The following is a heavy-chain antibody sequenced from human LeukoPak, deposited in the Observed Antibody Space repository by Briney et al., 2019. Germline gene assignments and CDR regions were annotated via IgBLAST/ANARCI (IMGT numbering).Heavy chain of an antibody. Sequence: SQTLSLTCAVSGGSISSGGYSWSWIRQPPGKGLEWIGHIYHSGSTYYNPSLKSRVTISVDTSKNQFSLKLSSVTAADTAVYYCARAVGRYCTNGVCWGNYYYGMDVWGQGTTVTVSS. D-gene: IGHD2-8*01. CDR1: GGSISSGGYS. J-gene: IGHJ6*02. CDR3: ARAVGRYCTNGVCWGNYYYGMDV. CDR2: IYHSGST. V-gene: IGHV4-30-2*01.